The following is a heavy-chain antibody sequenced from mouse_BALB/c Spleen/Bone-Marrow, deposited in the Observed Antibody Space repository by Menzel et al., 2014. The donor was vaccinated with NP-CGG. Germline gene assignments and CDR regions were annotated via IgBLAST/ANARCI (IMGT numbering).Heavy chain of an antibody. V-gene: IGHV5-17*02. J-gene: IGHJ3*01. CDR3: ARFGNYVTY. Sequence: DVQLVESGGGVVQPGGSRKLSCAASGFAFSSFGMHWVRQAPEKGLEWVAYISSGSNTIYYADTVKGRFTISRDNPKNTLFLQMTSLRSEDTAMYYCARFGNYVTYWGQATLVTVSA. CDR2: ISSGSNTI. CDR1: GFAFSSFG. D-gene: IGHD2-1*01.